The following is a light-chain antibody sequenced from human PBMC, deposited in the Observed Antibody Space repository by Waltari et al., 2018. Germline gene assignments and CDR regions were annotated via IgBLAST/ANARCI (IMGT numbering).Light chain of an antibody. CDR3: LQYNNWPYT. J-gene: IGKJ2*01. Sequence: EIEMTQSPASLSVSPGETAIPTCRASQNIGTSLSWLQLRPGRAPRHLIYGASTRATGIPARFSASGSGTEFSLTISSLQSDDFAVYYCLQYNNWPYTFGQGTRLEIK. CDR1: QNIGTS. CDR2: GAS. V-gene: IGKV3-15*01.